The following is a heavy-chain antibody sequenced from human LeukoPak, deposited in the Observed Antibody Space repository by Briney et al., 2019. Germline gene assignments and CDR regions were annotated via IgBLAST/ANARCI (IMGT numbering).Heavy chain of an antibody. CDR2: ISHDGINK. CDR3: VRVAQVGPPFDI. CDR1: GFTFSTYA. D-gene: IGHD1-26*01. V-gene: IGHV3-30*04. Sequence: PGGSLRLSCAASGFTFSTYAMHWVRQAPGKGLDWVAVISHDGINKYYTDSVKGRLTISRDNSKNTLYLRMNSLRAEDTALYYCVRVAQVGPPFDIWGQGTMVTVSS. J-gene: IGHJ3*02.